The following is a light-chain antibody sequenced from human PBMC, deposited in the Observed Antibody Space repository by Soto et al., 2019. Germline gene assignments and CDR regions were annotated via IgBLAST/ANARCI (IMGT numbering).Light chain of an antibody. CDR3: SSHTNSSTVYV. V-gene: IGLV2-14*01. Sequence: QSVLTQPASVSGSPGQSITISCTGTSSDVGGYNYVSWYQQHPGKAPKLMIYDVSNRPSGVSNRFSGSKSGNTASLTISGLQAEDEADYYCSSHTNSSTVYVFGAGTEVTVL. CDR1: SSDVGGYNY. CDR2: DVS. J-gene: IGLJ1*01.